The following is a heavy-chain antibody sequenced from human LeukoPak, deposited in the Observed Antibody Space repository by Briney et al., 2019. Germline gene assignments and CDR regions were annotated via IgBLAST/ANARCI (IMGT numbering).Heavy chain of an antibody. D-gene: IGHD3-10*01. CDR3: ARTPFGELGDRFDP. V-gene: IGHV4-61*02. CDR1: GGSISSGSYY. Sequence: SQTLSLTCTVSGGSISSGSYYWSWIRQPAGTGLEWIGRIYTSGSTNYNPPLKSRVTISVDTSKNQFSLKLSSVTAADTAVYYCARTPFGELGDRFDPWGQGTLVTVSS. J-gene: IGHJ5*02. CDR2: IYTSGST.